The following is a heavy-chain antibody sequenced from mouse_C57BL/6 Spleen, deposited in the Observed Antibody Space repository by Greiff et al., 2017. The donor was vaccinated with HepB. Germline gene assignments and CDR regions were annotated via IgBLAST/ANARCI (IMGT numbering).Heavy chain of an antibody. J-gene: IGHJ4*01. CDR3: ARYYGSSYHYAMDY. Sequence: QVPLPPPWAELVQPGASVTLSCKASGYTFTSYWLQWVKPRPGQGLEWIGEIDPSDSYTNYNQKFKGKATLTVDTSSSTADMQLSSLTSEDSAVYYCARYYGSSYHYAMDYWGQGTSVTVSS. V-gene: IGHV1-50*01. D-gene: IGHD1-1*01. CDR1: GYTFTSYW. CDR2: IDPSDSYT.